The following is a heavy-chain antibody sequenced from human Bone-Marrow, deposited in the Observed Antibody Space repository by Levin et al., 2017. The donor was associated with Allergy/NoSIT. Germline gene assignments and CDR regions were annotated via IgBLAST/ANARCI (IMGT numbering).Heavy chain of an antibody. J-gene: IGHJ4*01. V-gene: IGHV3-23*01. CDR1: GFTFKSYA. CDR3: AKGSGSSGFDY. Sequence: PVASVKVSCVVSGFTFKSYAMSWVRQAPGKGLEWVSTLSGLSDITYDSDSVKGRFTISRDNSKSTLYLQMNSLGVEDTAVYYCAKGSGSSGFDYWGHGTLVSVAS. CDR2: LSGLSDIT. D-gene: IGHD1-26*01.